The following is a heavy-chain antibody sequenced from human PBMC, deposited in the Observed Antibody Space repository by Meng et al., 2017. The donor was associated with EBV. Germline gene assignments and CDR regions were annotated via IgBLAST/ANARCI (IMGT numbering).Heavy chain of an antibody. J-gene: IGHJ4*02. Sequence: QVQLWQSGAGGKKPGASVKVSCKASGYTFTGYYMHWVRQAPGQGLEWMGRINPNSGGTNYAQKFQGRVTMTRDTSISTAYMELSRLRSDDTAVYYCARVGIAVAGTGDYWGQGTLVTVSS. CDR1: GYTFTGYY. CDR2: INPNSGGT. V-gene: IGHV1-2*06. D-gene: IGHD6-19*01. CDR3: ARVGIAVAGTGDY.